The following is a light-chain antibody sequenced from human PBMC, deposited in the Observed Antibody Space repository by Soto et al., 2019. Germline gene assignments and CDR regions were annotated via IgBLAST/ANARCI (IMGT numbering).Light chain of an antibody. J-gene: IGKJ3*01. Sequence: EIVLTQSPGTLSLSPGERATLSCRASQSVSSSYLAWYQQKSGQAPRLLIYGASSRATGIPDRFSGSGSGTDFTLTISRLEPEDFAVYYCQQYDSSPVTFGPGTKVYIK. CDR3: QQYDSSPVT. V-gene: IGKV3-20*01. CDR2: GAS. CDR1: QSVSSSY.